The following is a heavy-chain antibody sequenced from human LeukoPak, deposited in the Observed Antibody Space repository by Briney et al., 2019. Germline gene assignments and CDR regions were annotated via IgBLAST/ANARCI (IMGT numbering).Heavy chain of an antibody. V-gene: IGHV3-7*01. Sequence: GSLRLSVAASEFTFSNYAMHLVRQGPGKGLGWVASIKYDGSEKYYVDSVKGRFTISRDNAKNSLSLQMISLRAEDTAVYYCARVMVVNTFDYWGQGTLVTVSS. D-gene: IGHD2-15*01. CDR3: ARVMVVNTFDY. CDR1: EFTFSNYA. J-gene: IGHJ4*02. CDR2: IKYDGSEK.